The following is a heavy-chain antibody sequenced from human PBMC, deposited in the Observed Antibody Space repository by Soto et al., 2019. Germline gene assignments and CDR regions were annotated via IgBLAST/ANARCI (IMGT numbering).Heavy chain of an antibody. CDR1: GGTFSSYA. CDR3: ARSQGSSTSLEIYYYYYYGMDV. J-gene: IGHJ6*02. V-gene: IGHV1-69*01. CDR2: IIPISDTT. D-gene: IGHD2-2*01. Sequence: QVQLVQSGAEVKKPGSSVKVSCKASGGTFSSYAISWVRQAPGQGLEWMGGIIPISDTTNYAQKFQGRVTITADESTSTAYMELTSLRSEETAVYYCARSQGSSTSLEIYYYYYYGMDVWGPGPTVTVSS.